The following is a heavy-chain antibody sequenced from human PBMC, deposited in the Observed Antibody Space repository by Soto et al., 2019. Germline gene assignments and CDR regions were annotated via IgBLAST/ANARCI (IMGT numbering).Heavy chain of an antibody. V-gene: IGHV1-69*13. CDR3: ARAQSGYSDLGDY. J-gene: IGHJ4*02. CDR1: GGTFSSYA. D-gene: IGHD3-3*01. Sequence: SVKVSCKASGGTFSSYAISWVRQAPGQGLEWMGGIIPIFGTANYAQKFQGRVTITADESTSTAYMELSSLRSEDTAVYYCARAQSGYSDLGDYWGQGTLVTVSS. CDR2: IIPIFGTA.